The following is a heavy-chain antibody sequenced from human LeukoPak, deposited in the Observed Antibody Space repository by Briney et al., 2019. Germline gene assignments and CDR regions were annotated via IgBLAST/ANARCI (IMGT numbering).Heavy chain of an antibody. D-gene: IGHD2-15*01. CDR1: GFTFSRYW. J-gene: IGHJ4*02. CDR2: LNTDGSWT. Sequence: GGSLRLSCAASGFTFSRYWMHWVRQAPGKELVWVSRLNTDGSWTNYADSVKGRFTISRDNAKNTLYLQMNSLRVEDTAVYYCAKDLSGAHDYWGQGTVVTVSS. CDR3: AKDLSGAHDY. V-gene: IGHV3-74*01.